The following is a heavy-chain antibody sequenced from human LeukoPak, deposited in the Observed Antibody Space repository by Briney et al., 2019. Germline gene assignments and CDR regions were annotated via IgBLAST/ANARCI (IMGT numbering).Heavy chain of an antibody. V-gene: IGHV1-18*01. CDR3: ARGDDSSGYYFPDY. J-gene: IGHJ4*02. D-gene: IGHD3-22*01. CDR1: GYTFTSYG. CDR2: ISAYNSNT. Sequence: ASVKVSCKASGYTFTSYGISWVRQAPGQGLEWMGWISAYNSNTNYAQKLQGRVTMTTDTSTSTAYMELRSLRSDDTAVYYCARGDDSSGYYFPDYWGQGTLVTVSS.